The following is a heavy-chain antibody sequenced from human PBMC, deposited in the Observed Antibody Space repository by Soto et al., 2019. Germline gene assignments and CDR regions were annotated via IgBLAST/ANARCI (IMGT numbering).Heavy chain of an antibody. V-gene: IGHV1-2*02. CDR2: INPNSGGT. CDR3: ARDTGYSGYDKRYYYYGMDV. D-gene: IGHD5-12*01. Sequence: ASVKVSCKASGYTFTGYYMHWVRQAPGQGLEWMGWINPNSGGTNYAQKFQGRVTMTRDTSISTAYMELSRLRSDDTAVYYCARDTGYSGYDKRYYYYGMDVWGQGTTVTSP. J-gene: IGHJ6*02. CDR1: GYTFTGYY.